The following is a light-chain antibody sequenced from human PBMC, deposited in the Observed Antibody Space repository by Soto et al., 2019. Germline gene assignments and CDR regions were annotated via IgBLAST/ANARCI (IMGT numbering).Light chain of an antibody. CDR3: NSYTSSSTWV. J-gene: IGLJ3*02. Sequence: QSALTQPASVSGSPGQSITISCTGTSSDVGGYKYVSWYQQHPGKAPKLMIYEVSKRPSGVSNRFSGSKSGNTAPLTISGLQAEDEADYYCNSYTSSSTWVFGGGTKLTVL. CDR1: SSDVGGYKY. V-gene: IGLV2-14*01. CDR2: EVS.